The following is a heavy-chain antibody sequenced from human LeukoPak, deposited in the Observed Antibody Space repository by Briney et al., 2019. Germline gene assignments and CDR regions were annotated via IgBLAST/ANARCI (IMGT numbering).Heavy chain of an antibody. CDR1: GFTFSSYA. Sequence: GGSLRLSCAASGFTFSSYAMSWVRQAPGKGLEWVSAISGSGGSTYYADSEKGRFTISRDNSKNTLYLQMNSLRAEDTAVYYCAKDPAYSSSTFGWFDPWGQGTLVTVSS. CDR2: ISGSGGST. D-gene: IGHD6-13*01. V-gene: IGHV3-23*01. J-gene: IGHJ5*02. CDR3: AKDPAYSSSTFGWFDP.